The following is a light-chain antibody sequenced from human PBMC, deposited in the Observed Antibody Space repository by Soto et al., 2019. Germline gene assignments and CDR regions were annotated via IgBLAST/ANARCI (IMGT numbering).Light chain of an antibody. CDR3: QTWGTGIQV. J-gene: IGLJ2*01. CDR2: LNSDGSH. CDR1: SGHSSDA. Sequence: QAVVTQSPSASASLGASVNLTWTLSSGHSSDAIAWHQQQPEKGPRFLMKLNSDGSHTKGDGIPGRFSGSSSGAERYLTISSLQSEDEADYYCQTWGTGIQVFGGGTKLTVL. V-gene: IGLV4-69*01.